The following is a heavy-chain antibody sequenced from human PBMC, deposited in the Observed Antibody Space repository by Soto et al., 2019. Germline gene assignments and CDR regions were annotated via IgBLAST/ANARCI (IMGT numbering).Heavy chain of an antibody. CDR3: ARLRFLEWLSYYYYYGMDV. CDR2: TYYRSKWYN. CDR1: GDSVSSNSAA. J-gene: IGHJ6*02. Sequence: QVQLQQSGPGLVKPSQTLSLTCAISGDSVSSNSAAWNWIRQSPSRGLEWLGRTYYRSKWYNDYAVSVKSRITINPDTSKTQFSLQLNSVTPEDTAVYYCARLRFLEWLSYYYYYGMDVWGQGTTVTVSS. V-gene: IGHV6-1*01. D-gene: IGHD3-3*01.